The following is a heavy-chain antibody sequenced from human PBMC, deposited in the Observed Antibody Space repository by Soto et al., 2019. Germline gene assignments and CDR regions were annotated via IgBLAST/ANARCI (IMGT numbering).Heavy chain of an antibody. J-gene: IGHJ4*02. Sequence: PSETLSLTCTVSGDSISTDYWSWIRQSPGKGLEWIGFIYYGGSTNYNPSLKSRVTTSVDTPKNQFSLKLSSVTAADTAVYYCAKNWNWGSLVHWGQGTLVTVSS. V-gene: IGHV4-59*08. CDR3: AKNWNWGSLVH. CDR1: GDSISTDY. CDR2: IYYGGST. D-gene: IGHD7-27*01.